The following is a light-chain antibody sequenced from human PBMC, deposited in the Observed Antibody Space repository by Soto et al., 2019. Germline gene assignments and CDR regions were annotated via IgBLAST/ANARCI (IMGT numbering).Light chain of an antibody. V-gene: IGKV3-20*01. CDR3: QQYGSSPPYT. CDR2: GAS. Sequence: EIVLTQSPGTLSLSPGERATLSCRASQSVSSSYLAWYQPEPGQAPRLLIYGASSRATGIPDRFSGSGSGTDFSLTISRLEPEDFAVYYCQQYGSSPPYTFGPGTKVDIK. CDR1: QSVSSSY. J-gene: IGKJ3*01.